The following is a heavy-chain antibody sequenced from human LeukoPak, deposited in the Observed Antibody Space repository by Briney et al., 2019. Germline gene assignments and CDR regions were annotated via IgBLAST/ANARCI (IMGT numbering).Heavy chain of an antibody. J-gene: IGHJ4*02. CDR1: GGSISSGGYY. D-gene: IGHD3-9*01. V-gene: IGHV4-31*03. CDR2: IYYSGST. CDR3: ARGNGYFDWLLSEGNFDY. Sequence: PSETLSLTCTVSGGSISSGGYYWSWIRQHPGKGLEWIGYIYYSGSTYYNPSLKSRVTISVDTSKNQFSLKLSSVTAADTAVYYCARGNGYFDWLLSEGNFDYWGQGTLVTVSS.